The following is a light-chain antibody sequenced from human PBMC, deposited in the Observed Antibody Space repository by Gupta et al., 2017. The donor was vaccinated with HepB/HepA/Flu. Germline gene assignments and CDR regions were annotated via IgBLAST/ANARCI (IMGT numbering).Light chain of an antibody. CDR1: QIISSY. CDR2: AAS. Sequence: DIQMTQSPSSLSASVGDRVTITCRASQIISSYLNWYQQKPGKAPKLLIYAASSLQSGVPSRFSGSGSGTDFTLTISSLQPEDFATYYCQQRDSTPWTFGQGTKVEIK. V-gene: IGKV1-39*01. CDR3: QQRDSTPWT. J-gene: IGKJ1*01.